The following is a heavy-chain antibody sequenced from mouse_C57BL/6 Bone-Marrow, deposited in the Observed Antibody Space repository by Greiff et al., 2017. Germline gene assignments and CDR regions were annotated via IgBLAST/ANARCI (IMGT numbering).Heavy chain of an antibody. V-gene: IGHV14-1*01. CDR1: GFNIKDYY. D-gene: IGHD1-1*01. Sequence: EVKLQQSGAELVRPGASVKLSCTASGFNIKDYYMHWVKQRPEQGLEWIGRIDPEDGDTEYAPKFQGKATMTADTSSNTAYLQLSSLTSEDTAVYYCTITTVGGFAYWGQGTLVTVSA. CDR2: IDPEDGDT. CDR3: TITTVGGFAY. J-gene: IGHJ3*01.